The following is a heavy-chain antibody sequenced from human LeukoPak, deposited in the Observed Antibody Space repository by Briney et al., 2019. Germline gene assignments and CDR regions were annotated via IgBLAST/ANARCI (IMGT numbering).Heavy chain of an antibody. Sequence: ASVKVSCKASGYTFTDYYLHWVRQAPGQGLEWMGWINPTSGDTNHAQKFQGRVTMSRDTSISTAYMELSRLTSDDTAVYYCARQLVANYYGSGTLWGQGTLVTVSS. V-gene: IGHV1-2*02. CDR2: INPTSGDT. D-gene: IGHD3-10*01. CDR1: GYTFTDYY. CDR3: ARQLVANYYGSGTL. J-gene: IGHJ4*02.